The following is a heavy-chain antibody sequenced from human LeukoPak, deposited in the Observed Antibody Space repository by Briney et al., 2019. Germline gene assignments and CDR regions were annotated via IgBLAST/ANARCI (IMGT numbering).Heavy chain of an antibody. CDR1: GYTFTGYY. CDR2: INPNSGGT. CDR3: ARDPMVRGVVY. D-gene: IGHD3-10*01. Sequence: ASVKVSCKTSGYTFTGYYMHWVRQAPGQGLEWMGWINPNSGGTNYAQKFQGRVTMTRDTSISTAYMELSRLRSDDSAVYYCARDPMVRGVVYWGQGTLVTVSS. V-gene: IGHV1-2*02. J-gene: IGHJ4*02.